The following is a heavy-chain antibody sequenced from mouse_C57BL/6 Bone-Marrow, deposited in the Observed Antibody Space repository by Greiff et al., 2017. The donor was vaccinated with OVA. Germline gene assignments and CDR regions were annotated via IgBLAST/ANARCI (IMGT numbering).Heavy chain of an antibody. Sequence: QVQLQQPGAELVMPGASVKLSCKASGYTFTSYWMHWVKQRPGQGLEWIGEIDPSDSYTNYNQKFKGKSTLTVDKSSSTAYMQLSSLTSEDSAVYYCARYFPSYYYGSSYWYVDVWGTGTTVTVSS. V-gene: IGHV1-69*01. CDR3: ARYFPSYYYGSSYWYVDV. CDR1: GYTFTSYW. D-gene: IGHD1-1*01. CDR2: IDPSDSYT. J-gene: IGHJ1*03.